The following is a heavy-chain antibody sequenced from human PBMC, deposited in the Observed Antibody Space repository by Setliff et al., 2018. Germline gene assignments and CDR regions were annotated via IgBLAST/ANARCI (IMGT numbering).Heavy chain of an antibody. D-gene: IGHD3-10*01. Sequence: TLSLTCTVSGDSISNYYWNWIRQPAGKGLEWIGRIYVTESTKYNPSLKSRVTLSIDTSKNQFSLKLSSVTAADAALYYCAASRAYTGAVEEWFLPKTFDFWGQGSPVTVSS. V-gene: IGHV4-4*07. CDR2: IYVTEST. J-gene: IGHJ4*02. CDR1: GDSISNYY. CDR3: AASRAYTGAVEEWFLPKTFDF.